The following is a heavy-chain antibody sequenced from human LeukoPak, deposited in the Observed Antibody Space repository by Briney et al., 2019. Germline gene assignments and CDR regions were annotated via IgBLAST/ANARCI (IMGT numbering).Heavy chain of an antibody. J-gene: IGHJ4*02. CDR1: GFTFSDHY. Sequence: GGSLRLSCAASGFTFSDHYMDWVRQAPGKGLEWIGRTKNKAHTYTTEYAASVKGRFTISRDDSKNSLYLQMNSLKTEDTAVYYCASPQRFGQLFFYYWGQGTLVTVCS. V-gene: IGHV3-72*01. CDR3: ASPQRFGQLFFYY. CDR2: TKNKAHTYTT. D-gene: IGHD3-10*01.